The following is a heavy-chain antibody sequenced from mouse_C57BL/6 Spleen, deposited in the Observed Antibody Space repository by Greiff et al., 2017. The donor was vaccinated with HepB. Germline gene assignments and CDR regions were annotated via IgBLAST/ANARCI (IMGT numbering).Heavy chain of an antibody. J-gene: IGHJ2*01. D-gene: IGHD2-1*01. CDR1: GYTFTDYY. CDR3: ARSQYGNYVYYFDY. CDR2: INPYNGGT. V-gene: IGHV1-19*01. Sequence: VQLQQSGPVLVKPGASVKMSCKASGYTFTDYYMNWVKQSHGKSLEWIGVINPYNGGTSYNQKFKGKATLTVDKSSSTAYMELNSLTSEDSAVYYCARSQYGNYVYYFDYWGQGTTLTVSS.